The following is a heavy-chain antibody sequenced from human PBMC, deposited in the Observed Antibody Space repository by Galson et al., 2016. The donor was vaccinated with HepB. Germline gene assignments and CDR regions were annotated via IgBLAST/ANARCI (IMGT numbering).Heavy chain of an antibody. D-gene: IGHD5-18*01. Sequence: SLRLSCAASGFSFSSYAMSWVRQAPGKGLEWVSGITSGGTTYCADSVKGRFTISRDNSNNILYLQMKRLRDEDTAVYYCAKRPYSYGWHYGMDVWGQGTTVTVSS. CDR2: ITSGGTT. CDR1: GFSFSSYA. J-gene: IGHJ6*02. V-gene: IGHV3-23*01. CDR3: AKRPYSYGWHYGMDV.